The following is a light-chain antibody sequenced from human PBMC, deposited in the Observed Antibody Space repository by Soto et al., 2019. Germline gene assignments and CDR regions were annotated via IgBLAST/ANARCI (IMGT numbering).Light chain of an antibody. V-gene: IGKV3-15*01. J-gene: IGKJ1*01. CDR2: DAS. CDR1: QSVGSD. CDR3: LQFNDWPRT. Sequence: IVMTQSPVTLSGSLGERATLSCRASQSVGSDVAWYHQKVGQAPRLLIYDASTRATGIPDRFSGSGSGTEFTITINSLQSEDFAVYYCLQFNDWPRTFGQGTKVEIK.